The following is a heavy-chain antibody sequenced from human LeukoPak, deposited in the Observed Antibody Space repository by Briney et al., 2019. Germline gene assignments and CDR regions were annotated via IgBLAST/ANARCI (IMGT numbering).Heavy chain of an antibody. J-gene: IGHJ6*02. V-gene: IGHV3-33*01. D-gene: IGHD5-12*01. CDR3: AGGAAWLHDYYYGMDV. CDR2: IWYDGSNK. CDR1: GFTFSSYG. Sequence: PGGSLRLSCAASGFTFSSYGMHWVRQAPGKGLEWVAVIWYDGSNKYYADSVKGRFTISRDNSKNTLYLQMNSLRAEDTAVYYCAGGAAWLHDYYYGMDVWGQGTTVTVS.